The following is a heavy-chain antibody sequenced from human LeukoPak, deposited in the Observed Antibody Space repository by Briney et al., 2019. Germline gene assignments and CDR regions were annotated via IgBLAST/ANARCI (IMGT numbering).Heavy chain of an antibody. Sequence: PSETLSLTCTVSGGSISSYYWSWIRQPPGKGLEWLGYIYYSGSTNYNPSLKSRVTISVDTSKNQFSLKLSSVTAADTAVYYCARGGEWRYYYDSSGYYPFDYWGQGTLVTVSS. CDR2: IYYSGST. CDR1: GGSISSYY. CDR3: ARGGEWRYYYDSSGYYPFDY. V-gene: IGHV4-59*01. J-gene: IGHJ4*02. D-gene: IGHD3-22*01.